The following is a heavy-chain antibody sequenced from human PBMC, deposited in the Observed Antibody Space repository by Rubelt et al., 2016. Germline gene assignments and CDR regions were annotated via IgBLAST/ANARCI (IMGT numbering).Heavy chain of an antibody. CDR1: GGAVTDSSYS. D-gene: IGHD2-2*01. CDR3: ARHGVAPWLNYADY. CDR2: IFHGGTT. Sequence: QRQLQESGPGLVKPSETLSLTCPVSGGAVTDSSYSWAWVRQPPGKGLEWIGSIFHGGTTYYNQTLRSRVTISVAPSKHHFSLWVSPLTAADTAIDYCARHGVAPWLNYADYWGQGTLVTVSS. V-gene: IGHV4-39*01. J-gene: IGHJ4*02.